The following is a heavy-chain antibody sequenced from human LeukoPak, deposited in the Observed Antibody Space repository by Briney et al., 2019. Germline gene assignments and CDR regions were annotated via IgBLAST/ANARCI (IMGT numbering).Heavy chain of an antibody. V-gene: IGHV3-30*18. CDR1: GFTFSSYG. J-gene: IGHJ4*02. Sequence: TGGSLRLSCAASGFTFSSYGMHWVRQAPGKGLEWVAVISYDGSNKYYADSVKGRFTISRDISKNTLYLQMNSLRAEDTALYYCAKDGGYNYGSFDYWGQGTLVTVSS. CDR3: AKDGGYNYGSFDY. D-gene: IGHD5-18*01. CDR2: ISYDGSNK.